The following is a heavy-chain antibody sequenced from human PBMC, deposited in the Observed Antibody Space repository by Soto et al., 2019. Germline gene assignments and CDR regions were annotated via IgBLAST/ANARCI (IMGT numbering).Heavy chain of an antibody. Sequence: SQTLSLTCAISGDSVSSNSAAWNWIRQSPSRGLEWLGRTYYRSKWYNDYAVSVKSRITINPETSKNQFSLQLNSVTPEDTAVYYCARSGLRFLEWSCYSWGQGTRVTVSS. V-gene: IGHV6-1*01. D-gene: IGHD3-3*01. CDR2: TYYRSKWYN. CDR3: ARSGLRFLEWSCYS. CDR1: GDSVSSNSAA. J-gene: IGHJ3*02.